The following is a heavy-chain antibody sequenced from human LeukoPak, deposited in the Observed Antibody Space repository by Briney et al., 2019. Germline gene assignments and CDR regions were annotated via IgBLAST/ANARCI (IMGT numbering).Heavy chain of an antibody. D-gene: IGHD6-19*01. J-gene: IGHJ4*02. CDR3: AREWGRIAVAGGPGY. CDR1: GFIFSNYG. V-gene: IGHV3-33*01. Sequence: PGESLRLSCEASGFIFSNYGMHWVRQAPGKGLEWLALIWYEGQTKSYADSVKGRFTISRDNSGNTLFLHMTNLRVEDTAVYYCAREWGRIAVAGGPGYWGQGALVTVSS. CDR2: IWYEGQTK.